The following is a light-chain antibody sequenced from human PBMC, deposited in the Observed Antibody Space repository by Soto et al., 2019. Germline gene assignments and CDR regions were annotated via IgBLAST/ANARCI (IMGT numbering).Light chain of an antibody. CDR3: QQRSNWPPWT. V-gene: IGKV3-11*01. CDR2: DAS. J-gene: IGKJ1*01. CDR1: QSVSSY. Sequence: EIVLTPSPATLSLSPVARATLSCTASQSVSSYLAWYQQKPGQAPRLLIYDASNRATGIPARFSGSGSGTDFTLTISSLEPEDFSVYYCQQRSNWPPWTFGQGTKVDIK.